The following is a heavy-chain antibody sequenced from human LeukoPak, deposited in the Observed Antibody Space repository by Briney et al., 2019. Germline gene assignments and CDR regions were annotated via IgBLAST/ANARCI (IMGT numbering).Heavy chain of an antibody. D-gene: IGHD5-18*01. CDR1: GFTFSSYA. J-gene: IGHJ3*02. CDR2: ISGSGGST. CDR3: AKGVNSYGLEIAFDI. V-gene: IGHV3-23*01. Sequence: GGSLRLSCAASGFTFSSYAMSSVRQAPGKGLEWVSAISGSGGSTYYADSVKGRFTISRDNSKNTLYLQMNSLRAEDTAVYYCAKGVNSYGLEIAFDIWGQGTMVTVSS.